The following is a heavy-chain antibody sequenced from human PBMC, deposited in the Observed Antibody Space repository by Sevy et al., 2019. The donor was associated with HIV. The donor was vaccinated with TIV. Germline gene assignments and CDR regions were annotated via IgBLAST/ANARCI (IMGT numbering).Heavy chain of an antibody. J-gene: IGHJ4*02. D-gene: IGHD2-2*01. CDR3: TTDLEYQLERYYFNY. CDR2: IKSKTNGGTT. V-gene: IGHV3-15*01. Sequence: GGSLRLSCAASEFIFTNAWMSWVRQAPGKGLEWVGRIKSKTNGGTTDYAAPVEGRITISRDDSKKTLYLQMNSLKTEDTAVYYCTTDLEYQLERYYFNYWGQGTLVTVSS. CDR1: EFIFTNAW.